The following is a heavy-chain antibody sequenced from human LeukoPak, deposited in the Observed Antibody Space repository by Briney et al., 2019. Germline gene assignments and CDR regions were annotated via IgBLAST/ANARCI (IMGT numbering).Heavy chain of an antibody. Sequence: PGGSLRLSCAASGFVFSNYGIHWVRQAPGQGLEWVAFIRYDETNEYYADSVKGRFTNSRDNSKNTVYLQMNRLRADDTAVYYCAKDHVSFGETDHFMDVWGKGTTVTISS. V-gene: IGHV3-30*02. CDR2: IRYDETNE. CDR3: AKDHVSFGETDHFMDV. D-gene: IGHD3-10*01. J-gene: IGHJ6*03. CDR1: GFVFSNYG.